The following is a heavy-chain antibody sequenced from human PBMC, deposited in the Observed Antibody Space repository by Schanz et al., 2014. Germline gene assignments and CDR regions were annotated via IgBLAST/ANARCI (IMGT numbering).Heavy chain of an antibody. CDR3: AKDLGVDCGDGCFNWYFDL. Sequence: QVQLVESGGGVVQPGRSLRLSCAASGFMFSSYGMHWVRQAPGKGLEWVGVISYDGSKKSYADSVKGRFTISRDNSKNTLYLQMNSLRPEDTAVYFCAKDLGVDCGDGCFNWYFDLWGRGTLVTVSS. CDR2: ISYDGSKK. V-gene: IGHV3-30*18. J-gene: IGHJ2*01. CDR1: GFMFSSYG. D-gene: IGHD2-21*02.